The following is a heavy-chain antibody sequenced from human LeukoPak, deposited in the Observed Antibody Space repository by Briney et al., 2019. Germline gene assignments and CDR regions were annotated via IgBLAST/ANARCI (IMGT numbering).Heavy chain of an antibody. Sequence: ASVKVSCKASGYTFTSYGISWVRQAPGQGLEWMGWISAYNGNTNYAQKLQGRVTMTTDTSTSTAYMELRSLRSDDTAVYYCARAIGELPGYYYYYGMDVWGQGTTVTVSS. CDR2: ISAYNGNT. D-gene: IGHD1-26*01. CDR3: ARAIGELPGYYYYYGMDV. J-gene: IGHJ6*02. CDR1: GYTFTSYG. V-gene: IGHV1-18*01.